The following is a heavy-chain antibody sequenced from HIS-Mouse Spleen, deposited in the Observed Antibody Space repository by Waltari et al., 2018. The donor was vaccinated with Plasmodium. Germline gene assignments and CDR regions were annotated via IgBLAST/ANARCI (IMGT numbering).Heavy chain of an antibody. D-gene: IGHD6-6*01. V-gene: IGHV2-70*15. CDR2: FDWDDDK. CDR3: ARHKKRGQLVRGYFDY. CDR1: GFSLSTSGMR. J-gene: IGHJ4*02. Sequence: QVTLRESGPALVKPTQTLTLTCTFSGFSLSTSGMRVRWIRQPPGKALEWLARFDWDDDKYYSTSLKTRLTISKDTSKNQVVLTMTNMDPVDTATYYCARHKKRGQLVRGYFDYWGQGTLVTVSS.